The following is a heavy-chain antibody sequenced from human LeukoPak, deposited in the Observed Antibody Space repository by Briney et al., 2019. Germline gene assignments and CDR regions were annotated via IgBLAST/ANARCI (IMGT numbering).Heavy chain of an antibody. D-gene: IGHD6-19*01. V-gene: IGHV4-39*01. J-gene: IGHJ5*02. CDR2: IYYSGST. CDR1: GGSISSSSYY. CDR3: AIPIAVAGQGRFDP. Sequence: SETLSLTCTVSGGSISSSSYYWGWIRQPPGKGREWIGSIYYSGSTYYNPSLKSRVTISVDTSKNQFSLKLSSVTAADTAVYYCAIPIAVAGQGRFDPWGQGTLVTVSS.